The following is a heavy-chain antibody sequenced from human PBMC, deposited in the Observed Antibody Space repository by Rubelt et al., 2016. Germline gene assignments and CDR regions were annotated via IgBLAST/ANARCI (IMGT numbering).Heavy chain of an antibody. Sequence: SSYGMHWVRQVTGKGLEWVSGIGKSGATYYAGSVKGRFTISRDNSKNTLYLQMNSLRDEDTAVYYCARGSRVSSGGRGMDVWGQGTTVIVSS. CDR3: ARGSRVSSGGRGMDV. V-gene: IGHV3-13*04. CDR1: SSYG. J-gene: IGHJ6*02. D-gene: IGHD6-25*01. CDR2: IGKSGAT.